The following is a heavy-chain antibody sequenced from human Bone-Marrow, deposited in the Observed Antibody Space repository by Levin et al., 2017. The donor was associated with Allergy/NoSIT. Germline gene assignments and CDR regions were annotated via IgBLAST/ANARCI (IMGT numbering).Heavy chain of an antibody. J-gene: IGHJ6*02. Sequence: PSETLSLTCAVYGGSFSGYYWSWIRQPPGKGLEWIGEINHSGSTNYNPSLKSRVTISVDTSKNQFSLKLSSVTAADTAVYYCARRGRRCSSTSCRYGMDVWGQGTTVTVSS. CDR2: INHSGST. D-gene: IGHD2-2*01. CDR1: GGSFSGYY. CDR3: ARRGRRCSSTSCRYGMDV. V-gene: IGHV4-34*01.